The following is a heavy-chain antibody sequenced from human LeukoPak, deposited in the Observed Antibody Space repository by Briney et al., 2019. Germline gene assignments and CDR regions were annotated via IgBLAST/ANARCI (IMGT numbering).Heavy chain of an antibody. CDR3: TTHAYDSSDIVLFFHF. J-gene: IGHJ3*01. D-gene: IGHD3-22*01. CDR2: IKRKTEGGTG. CDR1: GFTFSNAW. Sequence: KSGGSLRLSCAASGFTFSNAWMSWVRQAPGKGLEWVGRIKRKTEGGTGDYATPVKGRFTISRDDSKNTLYLQMNSLKTEDTAVYYCTTHAYDSSDIVLFFHFWGPGTMVTVSS. V-gene: IGHV3-15*01.